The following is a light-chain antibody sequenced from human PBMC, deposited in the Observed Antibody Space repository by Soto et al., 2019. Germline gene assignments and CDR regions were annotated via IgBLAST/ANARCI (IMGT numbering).Light chain of an antibody. V-gene: IGKV1-39*01. CDR2: AAS. CDR1: QSISSY. J-gene: IGKJ1*01. CDR3: QQSYSTPQT. Sequence: DIQMTQSPSSLSASVGDRVTITCRASQSISSYLNWYQQKPGKAPKLLIYAASSLQSGVPSSFSGSGSRTDFTLTISSLQPEDFATYYCQQSYSTPQTFGQGTKVEIK.